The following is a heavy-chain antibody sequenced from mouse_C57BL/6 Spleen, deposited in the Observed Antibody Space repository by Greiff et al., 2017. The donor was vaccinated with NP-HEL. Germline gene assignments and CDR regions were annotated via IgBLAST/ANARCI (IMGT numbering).Heavy chain of an antibody. D-gene: IGHD1-1*01. V-gene: IGHV2-9-1*01. CDR2: IWTGGGT. CDR3: ARNDYYGSSFYYFDY. Sequence: VQRVESGPGLVAPSQSLSITCTVSGFSLTSYAISWVRQPPGKGLEWLGVIWTGGGTNYNSALKSRLSISKDNSKSQVFLKMNSLQTDDTARYYCARNDYYGSSFYYFDYWGQGTTLTVSS. J-gene: IGHJ2*01. CDR1: GFSLTSYA.